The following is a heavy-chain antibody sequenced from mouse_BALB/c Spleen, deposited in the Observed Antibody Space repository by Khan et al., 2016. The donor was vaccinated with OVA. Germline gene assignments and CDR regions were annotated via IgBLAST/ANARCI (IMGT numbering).Heavy chain of an antibody. D-gene: IGHD3-1*01. Sequence: QIQLVQSGPELKKPGETVKISCKASGYTFTNNGMNWVKQAPGKGLKWMGWINTYTGKPTYADDFKGRFAFSLETSASTAYLQINNLKNEDTATYFCARVGHNRTMDYWGQGTSVTVSS. CDR2: INTYTGKP. CDR1: GYTFTNNG. J-gene: IGHJ4*01. V-gene: IGHV9-3-1*01. CDR3: ARVGHNRTMDY.